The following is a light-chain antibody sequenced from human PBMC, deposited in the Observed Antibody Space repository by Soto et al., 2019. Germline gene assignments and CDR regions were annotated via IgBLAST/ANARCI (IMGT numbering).Light chain of an antibody. CDR1: ISDVGDYNY. V-gene: IGLV2-14*01. CDR2: DVS. Sequence: QSVLTQPASVSGSPGPSITSSCTGTISDVGDYNYVSWYQHHPGKAPKLMTYDVSNRPSGVSNRFSGSKSGNTASLTISGLQAEDEADYYCSSYTSSSTYVFGTGTKLTVL. J-gene: IGLJ1*01. CDR3: SSYTSSSTYV.